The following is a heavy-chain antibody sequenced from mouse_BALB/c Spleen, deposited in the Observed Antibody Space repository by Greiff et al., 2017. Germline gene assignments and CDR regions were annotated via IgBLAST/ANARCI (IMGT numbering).Heavy chain of an antibody. V-gene: IGHV14-4*02. CDR2: IDPENGDT. CDR3: SAGVRRPY. D-gene: IGHD2-14*01. Sequence: EVQLQQSGAELVRPGASVKLSCTASGFNIKDYYMHWVKQRPEQGLEWIGWIDPENGDTEYAPKFQGKATMTADTSSNTAYLQLSSLTSEDTAVYYCSAGVRRPYWGQGTLVTVSA. J-gene: IGHJ3*01. CDR1: GFNIKDYY.